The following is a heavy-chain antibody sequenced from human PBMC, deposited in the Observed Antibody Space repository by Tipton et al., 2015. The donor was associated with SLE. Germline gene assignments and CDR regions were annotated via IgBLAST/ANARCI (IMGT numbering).Heavy chain of an antibody. V-gene: IGHV3-43*01. Sequence: SLRLSCATSGFTFSSYEMNWVRQVPGKGLEWVGLINWDGSSTFYADSVKGRFTISRDNTENFLYLQMNSLRPEDTGIYYCARSGPYCSSNSCQRGLDVWGQGTTVTVS. D-gene: IGHD2-2*01. J-gene: IGHJ6*02. CDR3: ARSGPYCSSNSCQRGLDV. CDR2: INWDGSST. CDR1: GFTFSSYE.